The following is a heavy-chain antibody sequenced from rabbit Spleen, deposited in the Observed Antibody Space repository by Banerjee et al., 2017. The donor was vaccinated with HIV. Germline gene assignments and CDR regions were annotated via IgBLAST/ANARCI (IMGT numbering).Heavy chain of an antibody. J-gene: IGHJ6*01. CDR2: VAAGVSFTS. CDR3: ARDSGTSFSSYGMDL. CDR1: GFSFSNSYY. V-gene: IGHV1S45*01. Sequence: EQLEESGGGLVKPGGTLTLTCTASGFSFSNSYYMCWVRQPPGKGPEWIACVAAGVSFTSYYATWAKGRFTISKTSSTTVTLQMTSLTAADTATYFCARDSGTSFSSYGMDLWGPGTLVTVS. D-gene: IGHD8-1*01.